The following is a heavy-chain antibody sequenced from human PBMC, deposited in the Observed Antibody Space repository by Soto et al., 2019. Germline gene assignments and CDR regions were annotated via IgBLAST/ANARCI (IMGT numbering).Heavy chain of an antibody. CDR2: IYYSGST. Sequence: QLQLQESGPGLVKPSETLSLTCTVSGGSISSSSYYWGWIRQPPGKGLEWIGSIYYSGSTYYNPSLKSRVTISVDTSKNQFSLKLSSVTAADTAVYYCARHGGSSWYGYYLDYWGQGTLVTVSS. J-gene: IGHJ4*02. CDR1: GGSISSSSYY. CDR3: ARHGGSSWYGYYLDY. D-gene: IGHD6-13*01. V-gene: IGHV4-39*01.